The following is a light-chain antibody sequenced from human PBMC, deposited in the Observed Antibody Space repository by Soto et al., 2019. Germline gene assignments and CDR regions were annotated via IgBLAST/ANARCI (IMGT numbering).Light chain of an antibody. V-gene: IGLV2-14*01. CDR2: DVS. CDR3: SSYTSSTTLGV. J-gene: IGLJ2*01. CDR1: SSDIGGYNF. Sequence: QSALTQPASVSGSPGQSITISCTGTSSDIGGYNFVSWYQQHPGKAPKLMIYDVSNRPSGVSNRFSGSKSGNTASLTISGLQPEDEADYYCSSYTSSTTLGVFGGRTKLTVL.